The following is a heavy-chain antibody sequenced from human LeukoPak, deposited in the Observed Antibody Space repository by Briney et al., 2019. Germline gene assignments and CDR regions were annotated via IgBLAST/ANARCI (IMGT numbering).Heavy chain of an antibody. Sequence: GASVKVSCKVSGYTFTGYYMHWVRQAPGQGLEWMGWIDPNSGGTNYAQKFQGRVTMTRDMSTSTVYMELSSLRSEDTAVYYCARVDRYCTNGVCYTGEFDPWGQGTLVTVSS. V-gene: IGHV1-2*02. CDR2: IDPNSGGT. CDR1: GYTFTGYY. D-gene: IGHD2-8*01. CDR3: ARVDRYCTNGVCYTGEFDP. J-gene: IGHJ5*02.